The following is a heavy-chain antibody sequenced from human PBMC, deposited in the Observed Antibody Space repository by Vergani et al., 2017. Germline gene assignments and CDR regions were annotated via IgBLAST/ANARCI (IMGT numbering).Heavy chain of an antibody. CDR1: GGSISSYY. CDR3: ARIYNTIDY. CDR2: IYYCGST. D-gene: IGHD1-1*01. V-gene: IGHV4-59*08. Sequence: QVQLQESGPGLVKPSETLSLTCTVSGGSISSYYWSWIRQPPGKGLEWIGYIYYCGSTNYNPSLKSRVTISVDTSKNQFSLKLSSVTAADTAVYYCARIYNTIDYWGQGTLVTVSA. J-gene: IGHJ4*02.